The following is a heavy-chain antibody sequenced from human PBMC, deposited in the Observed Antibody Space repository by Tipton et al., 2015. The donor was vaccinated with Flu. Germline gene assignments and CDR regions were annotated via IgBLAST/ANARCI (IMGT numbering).Heavy chain of an antibody. CDR3: ARALQIVVPATYYYYMDV. CDR1: GFTFSSYS. V-gene: IGHV3-21*01. J-gene: IGHJ6*03. CDR2: ISSSSSYI. D-gene: IGHD2-2*01. Sequence: SLRLSCAASGFTFSSYSMNWVRQAPGKGLEWVSSISSSSSYIYYADSVKGRFTISRDNAKNSLYLQMNSLRAEDTAVYYCARALQIVVPATYYYYMDVWGKGTTVTVSS.